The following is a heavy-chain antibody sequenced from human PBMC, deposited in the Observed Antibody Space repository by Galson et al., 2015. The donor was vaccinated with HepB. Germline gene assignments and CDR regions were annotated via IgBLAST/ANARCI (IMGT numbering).Heavy chain of an antibody. CDR1: GYAFTGYY. CDR2: INPNSGGT. CDR3: AVHCSSTSCHRNDAFDI. D-gene: IGHD2-2*01. V-gene: IGHV1-2*02. Sequence: SVKVSCKASGYAFTGYYMHWVRQAPGQGLEWMGWINPNSGGTNYAQKFQSRVTMTRDTSISTAYMELSRLRSDDTAVYYCAVHCSSTSCHRNDAFDIWGQGTMVTVSS. J-gene: IGHJ3*02.